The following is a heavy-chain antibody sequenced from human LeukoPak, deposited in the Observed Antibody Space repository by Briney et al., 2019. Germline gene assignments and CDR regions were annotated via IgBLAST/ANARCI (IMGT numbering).Heavy chain of an antibody. V-gene: IGHV4-59*08. CDR1: GGSISSDY. D-gene: IGHD5-18*01. CDR3: ARKPALVSTFDY. J-gene: IGHJ4*02. Sequence: SETLSLTCTVSGGSISSDYWSWLRQPPGQGLEWIGYIYYSGSTTYNPSLKSRVTMSVDTSKNQFSLKLSSVSAADTAVYYCARKPALVSTFDYWGQGTLVTVSS. CDR2: IYYSGST.